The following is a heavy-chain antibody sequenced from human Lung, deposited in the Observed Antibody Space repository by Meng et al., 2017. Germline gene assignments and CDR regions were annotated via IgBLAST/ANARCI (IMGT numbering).Heavy chain of an antibody. CDR3: ARDEDISAAGKLFGDY. V-gene: IGHV1-2*06. D-gene: IGHD6-13*01. CDR2: INPKGGDT. J-gene: IGHJ4*02. Sequence: VQSGAEVKKPGASARVSCKASGYTFPDDWLHWGRRAPGQGLGGMGRINPKGGDTHYAQRFQGRVTMTGATPISTAYMELSGLRSDDTAMYYCARDEDISAAGKLFGDYWGQGTLVTVSS. CDR1: GYTFPDDW.